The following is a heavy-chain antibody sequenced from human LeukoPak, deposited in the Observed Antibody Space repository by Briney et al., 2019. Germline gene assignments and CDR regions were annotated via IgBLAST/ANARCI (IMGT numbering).Heavy chain of an antibody. CDR1: GYTFTGYY. D-gene: IGHD6-6*01. J-gene: IGHJ4*02. Sequence: ASVKVSCKASGYTFTGYYKHWVRQAPGQGLEWMGWINPNSGGTNYAQKFQGRVTMTRDTSISTAYMELSRLRSDDTAVYYCARLSIAGQTSQGYDYWGQGTLVTVSS. CDR3: ARLSIAGQTSQGYDY. V-gene: IGHV1-2*02. CDR2: INPNSGGT.